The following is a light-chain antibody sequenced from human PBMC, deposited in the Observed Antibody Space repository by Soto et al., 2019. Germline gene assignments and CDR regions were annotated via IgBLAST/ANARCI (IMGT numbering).Light chain of an antibody. V-gene: IGKV3-15*01. CDR2: GAS. J-gene: IGKJ4*01. Sequence: EKVMTQSPATLSVSPGERATLSCRASQSIRSNLAWYQQKPGQAPRLLIYGASTRATDIPARFSGSGSGTEFPLTISSLQSEDCGVYYCQQYDSWPLTFGGGTKVEIK. CDR3: QQYDSWPLT. CDR1: QSIRSN.